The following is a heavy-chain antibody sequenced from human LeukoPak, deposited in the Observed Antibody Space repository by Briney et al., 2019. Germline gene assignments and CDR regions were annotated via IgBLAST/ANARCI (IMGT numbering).Heavy chain of an antibody. D-gene: IGHD3-10*01. Sequence: ASVKVSCKASGYTFTGYYMHWVRHAPGQGIEWMAIINPSGGSTNYAQKFQGRVTMTRDTSTNTVYMELSSLRSEDTAVYYCARGPSITMVRGGQWYYYMDVWGKGTTVTISS. CDR2: INPSGGST. J-gene: IGHJ6*03. V-gene: IGHV1-46*01. CDR3: ARGPSITMVRGGQWYYYMDV. CDR1: GYTFTGYY.